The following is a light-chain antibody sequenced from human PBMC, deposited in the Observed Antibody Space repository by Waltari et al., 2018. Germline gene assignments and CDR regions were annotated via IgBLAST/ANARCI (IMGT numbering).Light chain of an antibody. CDR1: NLSDKT. Sequence: SYVLTQPPSVSVAPGKTARISCAGQNLSDKTAYWYQQKPGQAPVVVIYDSTVRPSGIPDRFSGSDPATLTIARVEAGDEADYYCQVWDDTRDQPVFGGGTRLTVL. CDR3: QVWDDTRDQPV. V-gene: IGLV3-21*03. CDR2: DST. J-gene: IGLJ2*01.